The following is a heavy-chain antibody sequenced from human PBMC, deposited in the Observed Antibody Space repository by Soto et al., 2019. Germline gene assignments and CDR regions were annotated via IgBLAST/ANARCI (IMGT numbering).Heavy chain of an antibody. CDR3: AKDPVGYSGYDSEGRGAGRNY. CDR1: GFTFSSYA. D-gene: IGHD5-12*01. Sequence: GGSLRLSCAASGFTFSSYAMSWVRQAPGKGLEWVSAISGSGGSTYYADSVKGRFTISRDNSKNTLYRQMNSLRAEDTAVYYCAKDPVGYSGYDSEGRGAGRNYWGQGTLVTVSS. J-gene: IGHJ4*02. CDR2: ISGSGGST. V-gene: IGHV3-23*01.